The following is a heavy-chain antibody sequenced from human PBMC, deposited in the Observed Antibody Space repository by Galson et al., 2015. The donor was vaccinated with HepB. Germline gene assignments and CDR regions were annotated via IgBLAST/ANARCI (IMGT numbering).Heavy chain of an antibody. J-gene: IGHJ4*02. CDR3: AKETLAPLRSGYFQYLHF. D-gene: IGHD3-3*01. Sequence: SLRLSCAASGFTFGGYALSWVRQAPGKGLEWVSSIRGGGDITFHADSVKGRFTISRDNSKNTVSLQMNSLRLEDTAVYYCAKETLAPLRSGYFQYLHFWGQGTLVAVSS. CDR2: IRGGGDIT. V-gene: IGHV3-23*01. CDR1: GFTFGGYA.